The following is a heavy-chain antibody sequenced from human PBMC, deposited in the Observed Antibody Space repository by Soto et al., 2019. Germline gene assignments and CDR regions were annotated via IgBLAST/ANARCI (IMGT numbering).Heavy chain of an antibody. V-gene: IGHV1-8*01. Sequence: QVQLVQSGAEVKKPGASVKVSCKASGYTFTNYDINWVRQTTGQGLEWMGWMKPNSGDTGYAQKFQDRVTMTRNTAISTAYMELSSLTFEDTAIYSCARAPRNWGFDFWGLGTLVTVSS. CDR3: ARAPRNWGFDF. CDR2: MKPNSGDT. D-gene: IGHD7-27*01. J-gene: IGHJ4*02. CDR1: GYTFTNYD.